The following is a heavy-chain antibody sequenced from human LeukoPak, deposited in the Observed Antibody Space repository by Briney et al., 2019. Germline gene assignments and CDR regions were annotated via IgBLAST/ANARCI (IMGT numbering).Heavy chain of an antibody. CDR2: IWYDGSSK. CDR3: AKPTRGSGGSFLIDY. V-gene: IGHV3-33*06. J-gene: IGHJ4*02. Sequence: GGSLRLSCAASGFTFSSYAMHWVRQAPGKGLEWVAVIWYDGSSKYYGDSVKGRFTISRDNSENTLYPQMDSLRVEDTAVYYCAKPTRGSGGSFLIDYWGQGTLVTVSS. D-gene: IGHD2-15*01. CDR1: GFTFSSYA.